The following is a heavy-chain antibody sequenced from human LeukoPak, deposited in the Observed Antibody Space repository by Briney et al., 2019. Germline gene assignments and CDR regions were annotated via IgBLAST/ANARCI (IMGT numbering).Heavy chain of an antibody. CDR3: VKGIVVVTARAFDY. V-gene: IGHV3-64D*06. J-gene: IGHJ4*02. CDR2: ISSNGGST. Sequence: PGGSLRLSCSAPGFTFSSYAMHWVRQAPGKGLEYVSAISSNGGSTYYADSVKGGFTISRDNSKNTLYLQMSSLRPEDTAVYYCVKGIVVVTARAFDYWGQGTLVTVSS. CDR1: GFTFSSYA. D-gene: IGHD2-21*02.